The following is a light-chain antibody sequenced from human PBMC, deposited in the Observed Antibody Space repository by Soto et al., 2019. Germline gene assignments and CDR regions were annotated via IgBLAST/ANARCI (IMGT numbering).Light chain of an antibody. V-gene: IGKV3-15*01. J-gene: IGKJ2*01. CDR2: GAS. CDR1: QSITSE. Sequence: EIVMTQSPATLSVSPGEPATLSCRASQSITSELAWYQQKPGQPPRLLIYGASTRATGVPARFTGSGSGSQFTLTISGLQSEDFAVYYCHQGHNWPLTFGQGTRLE. CDR3: HQGHNWPLT.